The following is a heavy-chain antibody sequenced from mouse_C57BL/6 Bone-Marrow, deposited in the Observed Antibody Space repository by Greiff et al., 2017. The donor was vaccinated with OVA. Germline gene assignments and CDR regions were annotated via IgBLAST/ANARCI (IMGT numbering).Heavy chain of an antibody. CDR2: IYPSDSET. CDR1: GYTFTSYW. V-gene: IGHV1-61*01. CDR3: ARWAMVTTTGYAMDY. J-gene: IGHJ4*01. Sequence: VKLQQPGAELVRPGSSVKLSCKASGYTFTSYWMDWVKQRPGQGLEWIGNIYPSDSETHYNQKFKDKATLTVDKSSSTAYMQLSSLTSEDSAVYYCARWAMVTTTGYAMDYWGQGTSVTVSS. D-gene: IGHD2-2*01.